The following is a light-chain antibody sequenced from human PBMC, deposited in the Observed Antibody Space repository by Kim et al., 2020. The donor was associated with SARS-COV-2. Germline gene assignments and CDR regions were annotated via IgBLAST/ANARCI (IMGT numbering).Light chain of an antibody. CDR3: SSYSSSSPNV. Sequence: QSALTQPASVSGSPGQSVTISCAGTSSDVGAYNYVSWYQQHPGKAPKLMIYDVTNRPSGVSNRFSGSKSGNTASLSISGLQAEDEADYYCSSYSSSSPNVFGTGTKGTVL. V-gene: IGLV2-14*03. J-gene: IGLJ1*01. CDR2: DVT. CDR1: SSDVGAYNY.